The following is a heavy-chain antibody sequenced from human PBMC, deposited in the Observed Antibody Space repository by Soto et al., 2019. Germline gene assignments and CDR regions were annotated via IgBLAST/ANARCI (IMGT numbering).Heavy chain of an antibody. Sequence: VGSLRLSCEASGFSFSTYSMHWVRQAPGKGLEWVSSIGRRSDIYYADSVKGRFTISRDNAKNSVSLQMDSLRDEDTAVYYCAREETAWPLAYGLDVWGQGTTVTVSS. CDR3: AREETAWPLAYGLDV. D-gene: IGHD2-21*02. J-gene: IGHJ6*02. CDR1: GFSFSTYS. CDR2: IGRRSDI. V-gene: IGHV3-21*01.